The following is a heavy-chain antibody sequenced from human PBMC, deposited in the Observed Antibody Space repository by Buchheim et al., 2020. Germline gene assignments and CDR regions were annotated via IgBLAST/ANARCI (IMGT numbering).Heavy chain of an antibody. CDR1: EFTFSNYA. Sequence: EVQLVESGGGFVHPGGSLRLSCAASEFTFSNYAMNWVRQAPGKGLEWVSAISGSGAYTYYADSVKGRFTLTRDHSKNTLFLQMNSLRAEDTAVYYCAKDVAPGSGFYFNSDYWGQGTL. J-gene: IGHJ4*02. CDR3: AKDVAPGSGFYFNSDY. D-gene: IGHD3-22*01. V-gene: IGHV3-23*04. CDR2: ISGSGAYT.